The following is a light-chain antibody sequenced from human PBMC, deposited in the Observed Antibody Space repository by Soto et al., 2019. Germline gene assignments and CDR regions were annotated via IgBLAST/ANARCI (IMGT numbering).Light chain of an antibody. V-gene: IGKV3-15*01. Sequence: EIVMTQSPATLSVSPGERATLSCRASQSVSTNLAWYQQKPGQAPRLLIYGASTRATGVTGVFSGSGSGTEFTLTISSLQSEDFSVYSCQQYSGWPLTFGGGTKVEIK. J-gene: IGKJ4*01. CDR3: QQYSGWPLT. CDR2: GAS. CDR1: QSVSTN.